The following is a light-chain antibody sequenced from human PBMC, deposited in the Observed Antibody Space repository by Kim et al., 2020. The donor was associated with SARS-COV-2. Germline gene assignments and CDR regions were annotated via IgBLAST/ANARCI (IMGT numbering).Light chain of an antibody. CDR3: QSYDSPFVV. CDR1: STNIGAHYD. J-gene: IGLJ2*01. CDR2: AHS. Sequence: GQRVTLSYIGSSTNIGAHYDVHWYQQLPGSPPQVLIHAHSIRSSEVPDRFSGSKSGTSASLAITGLQAEDEGHYSCQSYDSPFVVFGGGTQLTVL. V-gene: IGLV1-40*01.